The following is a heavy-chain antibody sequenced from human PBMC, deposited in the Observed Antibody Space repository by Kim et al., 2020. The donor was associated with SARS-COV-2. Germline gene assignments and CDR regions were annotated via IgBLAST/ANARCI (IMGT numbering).Heavy chain of an antibody. V-gene: IGHV3-11*01. CDR2: ISSSGSTI. Sequence: GGSLRLSCAASGFTFSDYYMSWIRQAPGKGLEWVSYISSSGSTIYYADSVRGRFTISRDNAENSLYLQMNSLRAEDTAVYYCARVRGAAGPFSYYYYGMDVWGQGTPVTVSS. D-gene: IGHD6-13*01. CDR3: ARVRGAAGPFSYYYYGMDV. J-gene: IGHJ6*02. CDR1: GFTFSDYY.